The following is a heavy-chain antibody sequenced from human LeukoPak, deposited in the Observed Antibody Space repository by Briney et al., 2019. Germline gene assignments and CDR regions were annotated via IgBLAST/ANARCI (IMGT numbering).Heavy chain of an antibody. Sequence: GASVKVSCKASGYTFPNYGISWVRQAPGQGLEWMGWISAYNGNTNYAQKLQGRVTVTTDTSTSTAYMELRSLRSDDTAVYYCARDLWAHHGSASYFSKAEDAFDIWGQGTMVTVSS. J-gene: IGHJ3*02. CDR3: ARDLWAHHGSASYFSKAEDAFDI. CDR2: ISAYNGNT. V-gene: IGHV1-18*01. D-gene: IGHD3-10*01. CDR1: GYTFPNYG.